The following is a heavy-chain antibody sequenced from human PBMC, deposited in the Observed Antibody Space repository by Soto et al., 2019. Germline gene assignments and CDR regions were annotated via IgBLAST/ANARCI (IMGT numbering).Heavy chain of an antibody. J-gene: IGHJ3*01. V-gene: IGHV6-1*01. CDR3: ARGNALDV. CDR1: GDSVSSDITS. D-gene: IGHD3-10*01. CDR2: TYYRSKWFH. Sequence: QGQLQQSGPGLVKPSQTLSLTCAISGDSVSSDITSWNWIRQSPSRGLEWLGRTYYRSKWFHDYAASVKSRITINPDTSKNQFSLELNSMTPEYTAVYYCARGNALDVWGHGTVVTVSS.